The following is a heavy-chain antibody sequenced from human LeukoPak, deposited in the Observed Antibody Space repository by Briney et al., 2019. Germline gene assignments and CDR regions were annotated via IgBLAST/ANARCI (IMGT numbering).Heavy chain of an antibody. J-gene: IGHJ4*02. CDR2: IKQDGSEK. V-gene: IGHV3-7*01. Sequence: GGSLRLSCAASGFTFSSHSLMWVRQAPGKGLEWVANIKQDGSEKYYVDSVKGRFTISRDNAKNSLFLQMNSLRAEDTAVYFCAISATARGGFDFWGQGTLVTVSS. CDR3: AISATARGGFDF. D-gene: IGHD6-25*01. CDR1: GFTFSSHS.